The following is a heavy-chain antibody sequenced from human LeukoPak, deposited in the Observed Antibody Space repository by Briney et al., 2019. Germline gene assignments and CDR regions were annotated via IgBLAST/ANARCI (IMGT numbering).Heavy chain of an antibody. J-gene: IGHJ4*02. CDR3: ASGEYDRSGYDCDY. V-gene: IGHV3-21*01. D-gene: IGHD3-22*01. CDR1: GFIFSTYN. Sequence: GGSLRLSCAASGFIFSTYNIDWVRQAPGKGLEGVSSISSSSSYIYYADSVKGRFTISRDNAKNSLYLQMNSLRAEDTAVYYCASGEYDRSGYDCDYWGQGTLVTVSS. CDR2: ISSSSSYI.